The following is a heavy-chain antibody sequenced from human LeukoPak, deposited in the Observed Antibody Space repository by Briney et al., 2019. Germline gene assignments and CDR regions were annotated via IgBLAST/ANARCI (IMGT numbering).Heavy chain of an antibody. D-gene: IGHD6-13*01. Sequence: SGTLCLTCAVSGGSISSSNWWSWVRQPPGKGLEWIGVIYHSGSTNYNPSLKSRVTISVDTSKNQFSLKLSSVTAADTAVYYCASFNSRIAAAAKPWARYDYWGQGTLVTVSS. CDR3: ASFNSRIAAAAKPWARYDY. V-gene: IGHV4-4*02. CDR2: IYHSGST. CDR1: GGSISSSNW. J-gene: IGHJ4*02.